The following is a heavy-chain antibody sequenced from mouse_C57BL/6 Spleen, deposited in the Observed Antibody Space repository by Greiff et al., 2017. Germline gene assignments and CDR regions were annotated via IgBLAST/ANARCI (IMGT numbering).Heavy chain of an antibody. CDR2: INSDGSSS. CDR3: ARVELLRSFAY. CDR1: GFTFSDYY. Sequence: EVKVVESEGGLVQPGSSMKLSCTASGFTFSDYYMAWVSQVPEKGLEWVANINSDGSSSYYLDSLQSRFIISRDNAKNILYLQMSSLKSEDTATYYCARVELLRSFAYWGQGTLVTVSA. J-gene: IGHJ3*01. D-gene: IGHD1-1*01. V-gene: IGHV5-16*01.